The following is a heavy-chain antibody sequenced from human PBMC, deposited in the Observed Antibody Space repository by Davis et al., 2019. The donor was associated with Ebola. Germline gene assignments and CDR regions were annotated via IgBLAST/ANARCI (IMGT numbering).Heavy chain of an antibody. J-gene: IGHJ6*02. Sequence: GGSLRLSCAASGFIFSSYSMNWVRQAPGRGLEWVSYISSSSDTTYYADSVKGRFTISRDNAKNSLYLQMNSLRAEDTAVYYCARDRPLDFFFGDYYGMDVWGQGTTVTVSS. CDR1: GFIFSSYS. D-gene: IGHD3-16*01. CDR3: ARDRPLDFFFGDYYGMDV. CDR2: ISSSSDTT. V-gene: IGHV3-48*01.